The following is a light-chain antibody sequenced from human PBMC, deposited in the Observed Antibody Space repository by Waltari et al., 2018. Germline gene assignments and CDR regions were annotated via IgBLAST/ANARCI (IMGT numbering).Light chain of an antibody. Sequence: QSVLTQPPSVSVAPGQRVTISCTGSSSNIGAGYDVHWYQQLPGPAPKLLIYRDSNRPSGVPDRFSGSKSGTSASLAITGLQAEDEADYYCQSYDSSLSGYVFGTATKVTVL. J-gene: IGLJ1*01. CDR1: SSNIGAGYD. CDR2: RDS. V-gene: IGLV1-40*01. CDR3: QSYDSSLSGYV.